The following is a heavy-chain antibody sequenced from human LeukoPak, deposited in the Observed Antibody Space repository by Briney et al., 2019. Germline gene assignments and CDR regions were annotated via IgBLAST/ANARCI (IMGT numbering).Heavy chain of an antibody. D-gene: IGHD4-17*01. J-gene: IGHJ4*02. V-gene: IGHV1-18*01. CDR2: ISAYNGNT. CDR3: ARSRTYGDYVTHFDY. CDR1: GYTFTSYG. Sequence: ASVKVSCKASGYTFTSYGISWVRQAPGQGLEWMGWISAYNGNTNYAQKLQGRVTMTTDTSTSTAYMELRSLRSDDTAVYYCARSRTYGDYVTHFDYWGQGTLVTVSS.